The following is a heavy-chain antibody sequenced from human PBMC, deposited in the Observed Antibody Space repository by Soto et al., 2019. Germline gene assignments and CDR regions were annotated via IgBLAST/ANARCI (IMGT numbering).Heavy chain of an antibody. D-gene: IGHD2-8*01. CDR3: TTDREDIVLIPYY. V-gene: IGHV3-15*07. Sequence: GGSLRLSCAASGFTFSNAWMNWVRQAPGKGLEWVGRIKSKTDGGTTDYAAPVKGRFTISSDNSKNTLYLQMNSLKTEDTAVYYCTTDREDIVLIPYYWGQGTLVTVSS. J-gene: IGHJ4*02. CDR1: GFTFSNAW. CDR2: IKSKTDGGTT.